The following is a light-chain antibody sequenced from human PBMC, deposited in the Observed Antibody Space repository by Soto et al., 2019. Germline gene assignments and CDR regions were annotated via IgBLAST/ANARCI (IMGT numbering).Light chain of an antibody. V-gene: IGLV2-14*03. CDR2: DVS. J-gene: IGLJ1*01. CDR1: SSDVGGYNY. CDR3: SSYTTSNTRQIV. Sequence: ALTQPASVSGSPGQSITISCTGTSSDVGGYNYVSWYQHHPGKAPKLMIYDVSNRPSGVSNRFSGSKSGNTASLTISGLQPEDEADYYCSSYTTSNTRQIVLGTGTKLTVL.